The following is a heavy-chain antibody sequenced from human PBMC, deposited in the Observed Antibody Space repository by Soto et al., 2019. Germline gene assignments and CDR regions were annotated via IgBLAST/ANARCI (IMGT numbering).Heavy chain of an antibody. CDR3: ARLNRVIFFDY. CDR1: GGSISSSSYY. D-gene: IGHD3-10*01. J-gene: IGHJ4*02. CDR2: IYYSGST. Sequence: QLQLQESGPGLVKPSETLSLTCTVSGGSISSSSYYSGWIRQPPGKGLEWIGSIYYSGSTYYNPSLKSRVTISVDTSKNQFSLKLSSVTAADTAVYYCARLNRVIFFDYWGQGTLVTVSS. V-gene: IGHV4-39*01.